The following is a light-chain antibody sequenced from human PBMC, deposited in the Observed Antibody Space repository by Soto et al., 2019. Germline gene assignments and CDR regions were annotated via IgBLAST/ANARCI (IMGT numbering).Light chain of an antibody. CDR1: QVISTS. J-gene: IGKJ5*01. Sequence: DIQLTQSPSFLSPSIGESVTITCRASQVISTSLAWYQVKPGKAPKLLIYAASTLESGVPSRFSATVSGTEFSLKITSMEPGDVAAYYCQGLFDSGRIFGQGTRLEIK. V-gene: IGKV1-9*01. CDR2: AAS. CDR3: QGLFDSGRI.